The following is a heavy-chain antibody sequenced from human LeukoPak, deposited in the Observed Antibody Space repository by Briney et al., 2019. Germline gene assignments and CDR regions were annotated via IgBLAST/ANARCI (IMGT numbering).Heavy chain of an antibody. CDR1: GFTFSSYW. V-gene: IGHV3-23*01. J-gene: IGHJ3*01. Sequence: GGSLRLSYAASGFTFSSYWMSWVRQAPGKGLEWVSVISGSGSSTCYADSVKGRFTISRDNSKNTLYLQMNSLRAEDTAVYYCAKEMATIRAFDFWGQGTMVTVSS. D-gene: IGHD5-24*01. CDR2: ISGSGSST. CDR3: AKEMATIRAFDF.